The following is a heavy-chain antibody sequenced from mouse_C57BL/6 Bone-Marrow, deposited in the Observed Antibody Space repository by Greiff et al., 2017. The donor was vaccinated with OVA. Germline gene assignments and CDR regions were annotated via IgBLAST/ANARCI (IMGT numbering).Heavy chain of an antibody. CDR2: IYWDDDK. Sequence: VMLVESGPGILQSSQTLSLTCSFSGFSLSTSGMGVSWIRQPSGKGLEWLAHIYWDDDKRYNPSLKSRLTISKDTSRNQVFLKITSVDTADTATYYCARRAWVSGFAYWGQGTLVTVSA. CDR3: ARRAWVSGFAY. CDR1: GFSLSTSGMG. V-gene: IGHV8-12*01. J-gene: IGHJ3*01.